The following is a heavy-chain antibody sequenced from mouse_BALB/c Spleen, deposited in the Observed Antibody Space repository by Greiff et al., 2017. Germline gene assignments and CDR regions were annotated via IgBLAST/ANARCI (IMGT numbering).Heavy chain of an antibody. Sequence: EVMLVESGGGLVKPVGSLKLSCAASGFTFSDYYMYWVRQTPEKRLEWVATISDGGSYTYYPDSVKGRFTISRDNAKNNLYLQMSSLKSEDTAMYYCARHERRGAWFAYWGQGTLVTVSA. CDR3: ARHERRGAWFAY. J-gene: IGHJ3*01. CDR1: GFTFSDYY. CDR2: ISDGGSYT. V-gene: IGHV5-4*02.